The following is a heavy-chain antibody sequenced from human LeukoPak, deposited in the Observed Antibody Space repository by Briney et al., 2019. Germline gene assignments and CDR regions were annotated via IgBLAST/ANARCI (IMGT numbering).Heavy chain of an antibody. CDR3: ARVQRSGAFDI. J-gene: IGHJ3*02. V-gene: IGHV3-53*01. CDR1: GFTVSSNY. CDR2: IYSGGST. Sequence: PGGSLRLSCAASGFTVSSNYMSWVRQAPGKGLEWVSVIYSGGSTYYADSVKGRFTISRDNSKNTLYLQTNSLRAEDMAVYYCARVQRSGAFDIWGQGTMVTVSS. D-gene: IGHD6-25*01.